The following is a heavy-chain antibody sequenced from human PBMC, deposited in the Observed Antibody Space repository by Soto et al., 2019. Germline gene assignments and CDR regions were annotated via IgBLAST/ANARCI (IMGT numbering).Heavy chain of an antibody. CDR3: ARGRVATIKGIRSRHDAFDI. V-gene: IGHV4-59*12. D-gene: IGHD5-12*01. CDR2: IYYSGST. Sequence: PSETLSLTCTVSGGSISSYYWSWIRQPPGKGLEWIGYIYYSGSTNYNPSLKSRVTISVDTSKNQFSLKLSSVTAADTAVYYCARGRVATIKGIRSRHDAFDIWGQGTMVTVSS. CDR1: GGSISSYY. J-gene: IGHJ3*02.